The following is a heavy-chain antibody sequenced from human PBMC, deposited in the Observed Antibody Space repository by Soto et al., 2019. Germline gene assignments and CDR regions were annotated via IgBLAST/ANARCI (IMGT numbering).Heavy chain of an antibody. CDR1: GGSISSGGYS. CDR2: IYHSGST. Sequence: QMQLQESGSGLVKPSQTLSLTCAVSGGSISSGGYSWSWIRQPPGKGLEWIGYIYHSGSTYYNPSLKSRVTISVDRSKNQFSLKLSCVTAADTAAYYCARAHYGDYGYGMDVWGQGTTVTVSS. V-gene: IGHV4-30-2*01. D-gene: IGHD4-17*01. CDR3: ARAHYGDYGYGMDV. J-gene: IGHJ6*02.